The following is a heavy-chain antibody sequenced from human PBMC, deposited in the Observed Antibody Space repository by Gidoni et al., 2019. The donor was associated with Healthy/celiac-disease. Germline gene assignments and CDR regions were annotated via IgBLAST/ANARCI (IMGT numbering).Heavy chain of an antibody. CDR1: GYTFTGYY. CDR2: INPNSGGT. V-gene: IGHV1-2*02. CDR3: ARTPRITMVRGVIYGMDV. J-gene: IGHJ6*02. Sequence: QVQLVQSGAEVKKPGASVKVSCKASGYTFTGYYMHWVRQAPGQGLKWMGWINPNSGGTNYAQKFQGRVTMTRDTSISTAYMELSRLRSDDTAVYYCARTPRITMVRGVIYGMDVWGQGTTVTVSS. D-gene: IGHD3-10*01.